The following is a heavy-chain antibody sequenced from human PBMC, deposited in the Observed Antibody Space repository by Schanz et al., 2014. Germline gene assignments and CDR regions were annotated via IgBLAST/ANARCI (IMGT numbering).Heavy chain of an antibody. V-gene: IGHV3-23*04. Sequence: VQLVESGGGVVQPGRSLRLSCAASGFTFSTYAMSWARQTPGKGLEWVSLVSASGGGPFYADSVKGRFTISRDDAKNSLYLQMNSLSAEDTAVYYCARVEVSMVQGLIPSYYFDSWGQGTPVTVSS. J-gene: IGHJ4*02. D-gene: IGHD3-10*01. CDR2: VSASGGGP. CDR1: GFTFSTYA. CDR3: ARVEVSMVQGLIPSYYFDS.